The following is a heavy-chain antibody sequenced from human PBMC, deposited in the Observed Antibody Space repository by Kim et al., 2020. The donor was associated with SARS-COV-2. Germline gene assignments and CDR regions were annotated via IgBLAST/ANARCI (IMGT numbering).Heavy chain of an antibody. V-gene: IGHV1-46*03. Sequence: ASVNVSCKASGYTFISHYIHWVRQAPGQGLEWMGIINPSGGSTTYAQEVQGRVTMTRDTSTSTVYMELSGLRSDDAAVYYCARANDAYDLYFYYGLDVWGQGTTVTVSS. CDR1: GYTFISHY. J-gene: IGHJ6*01. CDR2: INPSGGST. D-gene: IGHD5-12*01. CDR3: ARANDAYDLYFYYGLDV.